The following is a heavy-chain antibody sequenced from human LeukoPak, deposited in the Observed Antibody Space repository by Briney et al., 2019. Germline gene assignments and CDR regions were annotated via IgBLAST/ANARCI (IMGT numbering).Heavy chain of an antibody. D-gene: IGHD6-13*01. V-gene: IGHV4-34*01. J-gene: IGHJ4*02. CDR2: INHSGSN. CDR1: GGSFSGYY. CDR3: ARGRSDLRIAAAGTGDY. Sequence: PSETLSLTCAVYGGSFSGYYWSWIRQPPAKGLEWVGVINHSGSNTYNPYLKIRVTISVDTSKNQFSLKLSSVTAADTAVYYCARGRSDLRIAAAGTGDYWGQGTLVTVSS.